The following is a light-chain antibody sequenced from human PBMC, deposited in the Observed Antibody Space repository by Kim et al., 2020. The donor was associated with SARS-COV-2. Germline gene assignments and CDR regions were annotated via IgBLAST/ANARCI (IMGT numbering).Light chain of an antibody. J-gene: IGLJ1*01. CDR3: SSYAGSYIYV. CDR2: DVT. V-gene: IGLV2-11*01. CDR1: SSDVGYYNL. Sequence: QSALTQPRSVSGSPGQSVTISCTGTSSDVGYYNLVSWYQHHPGKAPKLMIYDVTIRPSGVPDRFSGSKSGNTASLTISGLQAEDEADYYCSSYAGSYIYVFGSGTKVTVL.